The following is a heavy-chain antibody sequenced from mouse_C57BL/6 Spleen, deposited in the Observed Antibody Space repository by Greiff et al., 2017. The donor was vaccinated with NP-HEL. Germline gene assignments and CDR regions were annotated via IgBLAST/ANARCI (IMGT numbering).Heavy chain of an antibody. V-gene: IGHV5-17*01. Sequence: EVQLVESGGGLVKPGGSLKLSCAASGFTFSDYGMHWVRQAPEKGLEWVAYISGGSSTIYYADTVKGRFTISRDNAKNTLFLQMTSLRSEDTAIYYCARRDGYYFDYWGQGTTLTVSS. CDR2: ISGGSSTI. D-gene: IGHD2-3*01. J-gene: IGHJ2*01. CDR1: GFTFSDYG. CDR3: ARRDGYYFDY.